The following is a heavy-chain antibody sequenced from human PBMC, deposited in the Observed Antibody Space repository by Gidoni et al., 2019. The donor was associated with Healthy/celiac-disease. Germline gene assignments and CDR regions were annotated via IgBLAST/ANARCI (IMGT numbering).Heavy chain of an antibody. CDR1: GFTFSIYA. Sequence: QVQLAESGGGVVQPGRSLTLSCAASGFTFSIYAMHWVRQAPGKGLEWVAVISYDGSNKYYADSVKGRFTISRDNSKNTLYLQMNSLRAEDTAVYDCARDYGGNSGHWGQGTLVTVSS. D-gene: IGHD4-17*01. CDR3: ARDYGGNSGH. V-gene: IGHV3-30-3*01. CDR2: ISYDGSNK. J-gene: IGHJ4*02.